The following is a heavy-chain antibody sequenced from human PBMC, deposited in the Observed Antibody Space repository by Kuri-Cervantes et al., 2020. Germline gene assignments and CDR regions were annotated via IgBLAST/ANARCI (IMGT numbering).Heavy chain of an antibody. D-gene: IGHD3-10*01. V-gene: IGHV1-18*04. Sequence: ASVKVSCKASGYTFTGYYMHWVRQAPGQGLEWMGWISAYNGNTNYAQKLQGRVTMTTDTSTSTAYMELRSLRSDDTAVYYCARGSRSWFDVTIDYWGQGTLVTVSS. CDR1: GYTFTGYY. J-gene: IGHJ4*02. CDR3: ARGSRSWFDVTIDY. CDR2: ISAYNGNT.